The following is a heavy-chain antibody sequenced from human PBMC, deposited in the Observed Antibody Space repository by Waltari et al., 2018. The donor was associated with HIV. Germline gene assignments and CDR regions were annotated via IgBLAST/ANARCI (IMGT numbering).Heavy chain of an antibody. CDR1: GGSFSGYH. D-gene: IGHD2-8*02. CDR2: VNDSGST. Sequence: QVQLQQWGAGLLKTLETLSLTCAVYGGSFSGYHWSWIRQPPGKGLEWIGEVNDSGSTKYNPSLKSRATISADTSKNQFSLKLSSVTAADTAVYYCARVPTLVYFDYWGQGNLVTVSS. J-gene: IGHJ4*02. V-gene: IGHV4-34*01. CDR3: ARVPTLVYFDY.